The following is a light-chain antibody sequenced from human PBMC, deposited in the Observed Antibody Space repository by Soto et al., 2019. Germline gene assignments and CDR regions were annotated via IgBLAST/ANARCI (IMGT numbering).Light chain of an antibody. CDR1: LTVTNNY. CDR2: DAS. V-gene: IGKV3-20*01. CDR3: QQYASAPLT. Sequence: EIVLTHSPDTLSLSPGERATLSCRASLTVTNNYLAWYQQKAGQAPRLVLYDASTRATGIPDRFSASGSGTDFTLTISILEPEDFAVYFCQQYASAPLTFGQGTKVEVK. J-gene: IGKJ1*01.